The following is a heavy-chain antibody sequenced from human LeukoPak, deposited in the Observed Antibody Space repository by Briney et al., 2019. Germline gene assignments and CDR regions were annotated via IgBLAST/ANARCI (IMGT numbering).Heavy chain of an antibody. CDR2: IKESGSQE. CDR1: EFSISSYK. J-gene: IGHJ4*02. D-gene: IGHD3-10*01. CDR3: AREGYYYGSGSPN. Sequence: GGSLRLSCGASEFSISSYKISWVRQAPGKGLEWVAHIKESGSQEYNVGSVKGRFTVSRDNAKNSLYLQMNSLRAEDTAVYYCAREGYYYGSGSPNWGQGTLVTVSS. V-gene: IGHV3-7*01.